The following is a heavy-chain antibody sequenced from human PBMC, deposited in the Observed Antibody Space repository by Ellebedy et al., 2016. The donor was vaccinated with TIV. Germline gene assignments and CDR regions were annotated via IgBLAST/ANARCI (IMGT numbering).Heavy chain of an antibody. J-gene: IGHJ5*02. D-gene: IGHD6-19*01. V-gene: IGHV3-23*01. CDR1: GFTFSSFA. CDR3: AKDRGSGWYGNWFDP. Sequence: GGSLRLSCAVSGFTFSSFAMNWLRQVPGKGLEWVSGISGGGDSTNYADSVKGRFTISRDNSKKTLYLQMDSLRAEDTALYYCAKDRGSGWYGNWFDPWGQGTLVIVSS. CDR2: ISGGGDST.